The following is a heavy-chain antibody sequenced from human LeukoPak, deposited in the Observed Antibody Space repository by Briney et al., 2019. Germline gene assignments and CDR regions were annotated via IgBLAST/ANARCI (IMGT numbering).Heavy chain of an antibody. CDR2: ISGSGGST. J-gene: IGHJ6*02. CDR1: GFTFSSYA. V-gene: IGHV3-23*01. CDR3: AKSASMVRGVIALYYYYGMDV. D-gene: IGHD3-10*01. Sequence: GGSLRLSCAASGFTFSSYAMSWVRQAPGKGLEWVSAISGSGGSTYYADSVKGRFTISSDNSKNTLYLQMNSLRAEGTAVYYCAKSASMVRGVIALYYYYGMDVWGQGTTVTVSS.